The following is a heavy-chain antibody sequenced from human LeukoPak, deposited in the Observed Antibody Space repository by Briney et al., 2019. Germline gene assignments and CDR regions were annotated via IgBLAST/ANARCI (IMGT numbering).Heavy chain of an antibody. CDR2: IYYRGST. CDR3: ARLFIDREY. D-gene: IGHD2/OR15-2a*01. CDR1: GGSISSSSYY. Sequence: SETLSLTCTVSGGSISSSSYYWGWIRQPPGKGLEWIGSIYYRGSTYYNPSLKSRVTISVDTSKNQFSLKLSSVTAADTAVYYCARLFIDREYWGQGTLVTVSS. J-gene: IGHJ4*02. V-gene: IGHV4-39*01.